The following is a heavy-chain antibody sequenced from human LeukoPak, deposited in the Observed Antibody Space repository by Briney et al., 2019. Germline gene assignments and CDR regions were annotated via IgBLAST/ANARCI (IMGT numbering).Heavy chain of an antibody. CDR2: IYSGGST. Sequence: GGSLRLSCAASGFTVSSNYMSWVRQAPGKGLEWVSVIYSGGSTYYADSVKGRFTISRDNSKNTLYLQMNSLRAEDTAVYYCAISGYDSLLFDYWGQGTLVTVSS. J-gene: IGHJ4*02. CDR3: AISGYDSLLFDY. D-gene: IGHD5-12*01. V-gene: IGHV3-53*01. CDR1: GFTVSSNY.